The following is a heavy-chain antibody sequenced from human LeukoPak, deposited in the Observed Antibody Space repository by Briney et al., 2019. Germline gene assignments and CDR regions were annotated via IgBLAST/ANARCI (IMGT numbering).Heavy chain of an antibody. CDR1: GGSISSGGFY. Sequence: SQTLSLTCTVSGGSISSGGFYWSWVRQHPGKGLEWIGYIFYSGSTYYNPSLKSRVTISVDTSKNQFSLKLSSVTAADTAVYYCASYYYSGNYRYFDYWGQGTLVTVSS. J-gene: IGHJ4*02. D-gene: IGHD1-26*01. V-gene: IGHV4-30-4*01. CDR3: ASYYYSGNYRYFDY. CDR2: IFYSGST.